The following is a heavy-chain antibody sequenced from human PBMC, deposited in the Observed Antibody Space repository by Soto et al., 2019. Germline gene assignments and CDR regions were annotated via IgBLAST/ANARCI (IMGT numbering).Heavy chain of an antibody. Sequence: PGGSLRLSCAASGFTFSNAWLSWVRQAPWKGLEWFGRSKSKTDGGTTDYAAPVKGRFTISRDDSKNTLYLQMNSLKTEDTAVYYCVRLLRGYYYYGMDVWGPGTTVTVYS. J-gene: IGHJ6*02. CDR1: GFTFSNAW. V-gene: IGHV3-15*01. CDR2: SKSKTDGGTT. CDR3: VRLLRGYYYYGMDV. D-gene: IGHD2-15*01.